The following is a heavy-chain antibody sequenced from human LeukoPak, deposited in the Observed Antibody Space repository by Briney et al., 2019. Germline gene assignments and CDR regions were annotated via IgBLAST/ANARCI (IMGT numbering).Heavy chain of an antibody. CDR1: GFTFSSYE. J-gene: IGHJ4*02. V-gene: IGHV3-21*01. Sequence: PGGSLRLSCVASGFTFSSYEMHWVRQAPGKGLEWVSSISSRSSYIFYVDSVKGRFTVSRDNAKNSLYLQMNSLRAEDTAVYYCVAEERDFDCWGQGVLVTASS. CDR2: ISSRSSYI. D-gene: IGHD6-13*01. CDR3: VAEERDFDC.